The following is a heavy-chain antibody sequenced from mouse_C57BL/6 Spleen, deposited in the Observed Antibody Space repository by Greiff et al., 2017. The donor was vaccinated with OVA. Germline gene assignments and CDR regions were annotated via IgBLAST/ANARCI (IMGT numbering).Heavy chain of an antibody. CDR1: GYTFTDYY. J-gene: IGHJ3*01. CDR2: IYPGSGNT. D-gene: IGHD2-3*01. CDR3: ARDFDGYYGVAY. Sequence: QVQLKESGAELVRPGASVKLSCKASGYTFTDYYINWVKQRPGQGLEWIARIYPGSGNTYYNEKFKGKATLTAEKSSSTAYMQLSSLTSEDSAVYFCARDFDGYYGVAYWGQGTLVTVSA. V-gene: IGHV1-76*01.